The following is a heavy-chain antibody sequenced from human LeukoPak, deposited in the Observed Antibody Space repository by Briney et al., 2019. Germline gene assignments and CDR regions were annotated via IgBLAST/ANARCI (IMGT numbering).Heavy chain of an antibody. CDR3: ARALRDLWFGEFHYYGMDV. D-gene: IGHD3-10*01. V-gene: IGHV1-2*04. Sequence: ASVKVSCKASGYTFTGYYMRWVRQAPGQGLEWMGWINPNSGGTNYAQKFQGWVTMTRDTSISTAYMELSRLRSDDTAVYYCARALRDLWFGEFHYYGMDVWGQGTTVTVSS. CDR2: INPNSGGT. CDR1: GYTFTGYY. J-gene: IGHJ6*02.